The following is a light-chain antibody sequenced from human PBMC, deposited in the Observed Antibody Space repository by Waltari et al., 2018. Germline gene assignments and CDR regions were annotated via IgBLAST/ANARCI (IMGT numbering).Light chain of an antibody. J-gene: IGKJ2*01. Sequence: EIVLTQSPGTLSLSPGERATLSCRASQSVSSNFLAWYQQKPGQAPRLLIYGASNRTTGIPGRFSGSGSGTDFTLTISRLEPEDFAVYYCQQYGSSPRTFGQGTKLEIK. CDR3: QQYGSSPRT. CDR1: QSVSSNF. CDR2: GAS. V-gene: IGKV3-20*01.